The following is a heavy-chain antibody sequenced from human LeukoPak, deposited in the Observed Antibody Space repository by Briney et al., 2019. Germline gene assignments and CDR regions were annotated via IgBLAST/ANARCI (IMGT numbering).Heavy chain of an antibody. CDR1: GFMFSHHT. J-gene: IGHJ4*02. D-gene: IGHD2-21*01. V-gene: IGHV3-23*01. Sequence: PGESLRLSCAASGFMFSHHTMTWVRQAPGKGLEWVSSINGSGDATTYADSVMGRFTISRDNSKNTVSLQMNSLRAEDSAVYYCAKSDCGSDGCKLLNYWGQGTLVTASS. CDR3: AKSDCGSDGCKLLNY. CDR2: INGSGDAT.